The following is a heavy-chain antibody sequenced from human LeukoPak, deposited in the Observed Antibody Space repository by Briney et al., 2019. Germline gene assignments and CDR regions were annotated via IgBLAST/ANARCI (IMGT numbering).Heavy chain of an antibody. CDR1: CGSSSAYY. V-gene: IGHV4-34*01. Sequence: SETLSFTWALCCGSSSAYYWSSIRQPPGKGLEWIGEINHSGSTNYNPSLKSRVTISVDTSKNQFSLKLSSVTPAATAVYSCEGGDLLQWCGGLVGGWFDPWGQGTLVTVSS. J-gene: IGHJ5*02. D-gene: IGHD1-26*01. CDR3: EGGDLLQWCGGLVGGWFDP. CDR2: INHSGST.